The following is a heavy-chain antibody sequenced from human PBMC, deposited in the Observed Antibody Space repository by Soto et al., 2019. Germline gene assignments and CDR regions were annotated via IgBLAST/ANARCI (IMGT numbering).Heavy chain of an antibody. V-gene: IGHV1-46*01. D-gene: IGHD5-12*01. CDR1: GYTFTSYY. J-gene: IGHJ6*02. CDR3: ARDGAERGYSGYEAVRKYYYYYGMDV. Sequence: GASVKVSCKASGYTFTSYYMHWVRQAPGQGLEWMGIINPSGGSTSYAQKFQGGVTMTRDTSTSTVYMELSSLRSEDTAVYYCARDGAERGYSGYEAVRKYYYYYGMDVWGQGTTVTVSS. CDR2: INPSGGST.